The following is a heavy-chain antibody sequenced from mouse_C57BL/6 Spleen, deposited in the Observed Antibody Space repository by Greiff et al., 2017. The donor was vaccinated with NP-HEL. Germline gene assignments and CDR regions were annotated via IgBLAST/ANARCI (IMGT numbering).Heavy chain of an antibody. V-gene: IGHV1-82*01. CDR1: GYAFSSSW. Sequence: QVQLKQSGPELVKPGASVKISCKASGYAFSSSWMNWVKQRPGKGLEWIGRIYPGDGDTNYNGKFKGKATLTADKSSSTAYMQLSSLTSEDSAVYFCARWGSNYRVYAMDYWGQGTSVTVSS. CDR3: ARWGSNYRVYAMDY. J-gene: IGHJ4*01. CDR2: IYPGDGDT. D-gene: IGHD2-5*01.